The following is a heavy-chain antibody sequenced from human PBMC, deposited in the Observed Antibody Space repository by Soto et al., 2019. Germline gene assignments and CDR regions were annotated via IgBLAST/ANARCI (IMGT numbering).Heavy chain of an antibody. J-gene: IGHJ4*02. V-gene: IGHV3-21*01. CDR1: GLRISSYS. CDR2: ISTTSSYI. CDR3: ARDGITGTTDDFDH. D-gene: IGHD1-7*01. Sequence: EEQLVESGGGLAKPGGSLRLSCVASGLRISSYSMNWVRQAPGKGLEWVSSISTTSSYIYYVDSVKGRFTISRDNAKNSLYLQMNSLRAEDTAVYYCARDGITGTTDDFDHWGQGTLVTVSS.